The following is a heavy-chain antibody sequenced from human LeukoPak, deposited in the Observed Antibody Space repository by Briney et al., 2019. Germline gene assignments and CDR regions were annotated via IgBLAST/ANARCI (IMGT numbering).Heavy chain of an antibody. CDR2: ISGSGGST. Sequence: GGSLRLSCAASGFTFSSYAMSWVRQAPGKGLEWVSAISGSGGSTYYADSVKGRFTISRNNSKNTLYLQMNSLRAEDTAVYYCAKVNPALYYYGSGSYCDWGQGTLVTVSS. CDR1: GFTFSSYA. CDR3: AKVNPALYYYGSGSYCD. V-gene: IGHV3-23*01. D-gene: IGHD3-10*01. J-gene: IGHJ4*02.